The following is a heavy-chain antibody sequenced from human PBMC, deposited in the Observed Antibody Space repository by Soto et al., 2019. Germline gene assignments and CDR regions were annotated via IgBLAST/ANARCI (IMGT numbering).Heavy chain of an antibody. Sequence: QVQLQQWGAGLLKPSETLSLTCAVYGGSFSGYYWSWIRQPPGKGLEWIGEINHSGSTNYNPSLKSRVTISVDTSKNQFSLKLSSVTAADTAVYYCASSPVGIVVVPAATWFAPWGQGTLVTVSS. CDR2: INHSGST. V-gene: IGHV4-34*01. CDR3: ASSPVGIVVVPAATWFAP. J-gene: IGHJ5*02. CDR1: GGSFSGYY. D-gene: IGHD2-2*03.